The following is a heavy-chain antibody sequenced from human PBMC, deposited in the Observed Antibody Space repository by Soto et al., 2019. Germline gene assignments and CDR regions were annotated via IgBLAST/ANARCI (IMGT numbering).Heavy chain of an antibody. CDR3: ARDKITALGEY. CDR2: INHSGST. J-gene: IGHJ4*02. CDR1: GGSFSGYY. D-gene: IGHD3-16*01. Sequence: SETLSLTCAVYGGSFSGYYWTWIRQPPGTGLEWIGEINHSGSTNYNPSLKSRVTISVDTSKNQFSLKLTSVTAADTAVYYCARDKITALGEYWGQVTLVTVS. V-gene: IGHV4-34*01.